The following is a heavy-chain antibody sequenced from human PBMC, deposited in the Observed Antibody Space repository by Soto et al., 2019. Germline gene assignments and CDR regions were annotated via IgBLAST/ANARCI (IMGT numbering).Heavy chain of an antibody. CDR1: GFTFSSYG. CDR3: ASSSPALDY. V-gene: IGHV3-33*01. D-gene: IGHD2-2*01. CDR2: IWYDGSNK. J-gene: IGHJ4*02. Sequence: QVQLVESGGGVVQPGRSLRLSCAASGFTFSSYGMHWVRQAPGKGLEWVAVIWYDGSNKYYADSVKGRFTISRDNSKNPLYLQMNSLRAEDTAVYYCASSSPALDYWGQGTLVTVSS.